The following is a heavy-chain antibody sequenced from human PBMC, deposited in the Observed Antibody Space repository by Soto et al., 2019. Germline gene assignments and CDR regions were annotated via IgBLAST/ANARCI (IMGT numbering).Heavy chain of an antibody. CDR3: VRSACTNCYRFQH. CDR1: GFTFSTYN. J-gene: IGHJ1*01. D-gene: IGHD2-2*02. CDR2: ITSTSSTM. Sequence: EVQLVESWGDLVQPGGSLRLSCAASGFTFSTYNMNWVRQAPGKGLVWVSHITSTSSTMYYADSVKGRFTISRDNAKNSVYLKMITLSAEDPAVYYCVRSACTNCYRFQHWGQGSLVIVSS. V-gene: IGHV3-48*01.